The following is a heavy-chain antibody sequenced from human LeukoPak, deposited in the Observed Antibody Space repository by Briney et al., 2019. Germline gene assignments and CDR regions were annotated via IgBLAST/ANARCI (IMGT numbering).Heavy chain of an antibody. CDR3: ARRSPYCSSTSCYRPQAAFDP. J-gene: IGHJ5*02. CDR2: IYYSGST. Sequence: PSETLSLTCTVSGGSISSSSYYWGWIRQPPGKGLEWIGSIYYSGSTYYNPSLKSRVTISVDTSKNQFSLKLSSVTAADTAVYYCARRSPYCSSTSCYRPQAAFDPWGQGTLVTVSS. D-gene: IGHD2-2*02. CDR1: GGSISSSSYY. V-gene: IGHV4-39*01.